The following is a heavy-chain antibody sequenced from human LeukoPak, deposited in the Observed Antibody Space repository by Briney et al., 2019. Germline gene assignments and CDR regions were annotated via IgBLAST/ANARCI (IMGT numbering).Heavy chain of an antibody. CDR2: IYSGGST. V-gene: IGHV3-53*01. D-gene: IGHD6-13*01. CDR1: GFTVSSNY. J-gene: IGHJ3*02. CDR3: ARDPAAAGFFDI. Sequence: GGSLRLSCAASGFTVSSNYMSWVRQAPWKRLEWVSVIYSGGSTYYADSVKGRFTISRDNSKNTLYLQMNSLRAEDTAVYYCARDPAAAGFFDIWGQGTMVAVSS.